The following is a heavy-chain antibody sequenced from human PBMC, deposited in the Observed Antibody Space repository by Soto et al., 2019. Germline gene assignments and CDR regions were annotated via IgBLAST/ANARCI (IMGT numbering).Heavy chain of an antibody. V-gene: IGHV1-2*06. J-gene: IGHJ6*02. CDR2: INPNGGAT. CDR3: ARVWVGASIDGMDV. D-gene: IGHD1-26*01. CDR1: VYTFTGYY. Sequence: ASVKVSCKASVYTFTGYYMYWLRQSPGQGLEWMGRINPNGGATNYAQKFQGRVTMTRDTSIKTAYMELSGLKSDDTAVYYCARVWVGASIDGMDVWGLGTTVTVSS.